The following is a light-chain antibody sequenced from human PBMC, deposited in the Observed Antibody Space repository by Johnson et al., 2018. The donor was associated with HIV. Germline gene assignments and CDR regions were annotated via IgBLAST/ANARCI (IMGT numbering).Light chain of an antibody. Sequence: QSVLTQPPSVSAAPGQKVTISCSGSSSNIGNNYVSWYQQLPGTAPKLLIYENNKRPSGIPDRFFGPKSGTSATLDITGLQTGDEGDYYCGAWDSSLNAYVFGAGTKVTVL. CDR3: GAWDSSLNAYV. CDR2: ENN. CDR1: SSNIGNNY. V-gene: IGLV1-51*02. J-gene: IGLJ1*01.